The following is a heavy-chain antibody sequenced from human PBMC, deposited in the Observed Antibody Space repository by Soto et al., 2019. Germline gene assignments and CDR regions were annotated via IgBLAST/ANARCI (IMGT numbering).Heavy chain of an antibody. Sequence: SETLSLTCTVSGYSISSGYYWGWIRQPPGKGLEWIGSIYHSGSTNYNPPLKSRVTISVDTSKTKFSLKLSSETAADTAVYYCARDPTINYYDSSGYDAFDIWGQGTMVTVSS. J-gene: IGHJ3*02. CDR1: GYSISSGYY. CDR2: IYHSGST. D-gene: IGHD3-22*01. V-gene: IGHV4-38-2*02. CDR3: ARDPTINYYDSSGYDAFDI.